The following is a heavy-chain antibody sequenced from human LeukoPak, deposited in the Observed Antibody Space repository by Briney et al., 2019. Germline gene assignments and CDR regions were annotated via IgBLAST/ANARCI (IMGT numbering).Heavy chain of an antibody. J-gene: IGHJ4*02. CDR1: GFTFSSYW. V-gene: IGHV3-7*01. Sequence: PGGSLRLSCAASGFTFSSYWMSWVRQAPGKGLEWVANIKQDGSEKYYVDSVKGRFTISRDNSKNTLYLQMNTLRADDTAVYYCAKGVKYIVMVTAQHYFDYWGQGTLVTVSS. CDR3: AKGVKYIVMVTAQHYFDY. CDR2: IKQDGSEK. D-gene: IGHD2-21*02.